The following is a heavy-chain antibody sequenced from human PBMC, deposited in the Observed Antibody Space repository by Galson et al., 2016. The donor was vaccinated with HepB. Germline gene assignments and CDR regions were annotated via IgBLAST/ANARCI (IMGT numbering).Heavy chain of an antibody. J-gene: IGHJ4*02. CDR2: SKGKADGGTT. V-gene: IGHV3-15*01. CDR3: TTLMPAAASDY. D-gene: IGHD6-13*01. CDR1: GFTFSDAW. Sequence: SLRLSCAASGFTFSDAWMNWVRQAPGKGLEWVGRSKGKADGGTTDYAAPVKGRFSISRDDSKNTLYLQMNNLQTEDSAVYFRTTLMPAAASDYWGQGTLVTVSS.